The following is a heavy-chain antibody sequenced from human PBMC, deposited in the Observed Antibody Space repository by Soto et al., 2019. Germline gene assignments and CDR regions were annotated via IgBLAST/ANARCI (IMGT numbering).Heavy chain of an antibody. J-gene: IGHJ6*02. CDR1: GGSISGYH. V-gene: IGHV4-4*07. Sequence: SETLSLTCDVSGGSISGYHWNWIRQPAGRGLEWIGRIQSSGNTNYNPSLNSRVTMSIDPSKNQFSLKLSSVTAADSALYYCARSFIAVAGRYYYAMDVWGQGATVTVSS. CDR3: ARSFIAVAGRYYYAMDV. D-gene: IGHD6-19*01. CDR2: IQSSGNT.